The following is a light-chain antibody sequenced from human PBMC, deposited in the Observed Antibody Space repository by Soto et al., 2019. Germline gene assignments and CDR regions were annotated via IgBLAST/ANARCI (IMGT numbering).Light chain of an antibody. CDR2: EVS. CDR1: QSLLHITGETF. V-gene: IGKV2D-29*02. J-gene: IGKJ5*01. CDR3: MQITQLPPT. Sequence: DIVMTQTPLSLSVAPGQPASISCKSIQSLLHITGETFLFWYLQKPGQSPQLLIYEVSTRVSGVPDRFSGSGSGTDFTLEISRVETDDVGIYYCMQITQLPPTFGQGTRLEI.